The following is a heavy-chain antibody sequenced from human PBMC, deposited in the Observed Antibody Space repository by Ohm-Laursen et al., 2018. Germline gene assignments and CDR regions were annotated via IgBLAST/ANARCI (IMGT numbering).Heavy chain of an antibody. CDR3: VLYSSFSVS. CDR2: IYYNGNP. CDR1: GGSLRNYY. J-gene: IGHJ5*02. V-gene: IGHV4-59*08. Sequence: SETLSLTWTVSGGSLRNYYWSWIRQPPGKGLEWIGYIYYNGNPRYNPSLESRFTISVDPSKNQFSLKLNSVTAADTALYYCVLYSSFSVSWGQGTLVTVSS. D-gene: IGHD6-6*01.